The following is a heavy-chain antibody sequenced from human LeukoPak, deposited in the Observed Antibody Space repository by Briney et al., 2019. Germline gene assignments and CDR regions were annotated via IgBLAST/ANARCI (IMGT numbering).Heavy chain of an antibody. CDR2: ISSSGSNT. Sequence: GGSLRLSCAASGFTFSSYEMNWVRQAPGKGLELVSYISSSGSNTYYADSVKGRFTISRDNAKNSLYLQVNSLRAEDTAVYYCARDRIYYDSSGYYLLDYWGQGTLVTVSS. D-gene: IGHD3-22*01. J-gene: IGHJ4*02. V-gene: IGHV3-48*03. CDR1: GFTFSSYE. CDR3: ARDRIYYDSSGYYLLDY.